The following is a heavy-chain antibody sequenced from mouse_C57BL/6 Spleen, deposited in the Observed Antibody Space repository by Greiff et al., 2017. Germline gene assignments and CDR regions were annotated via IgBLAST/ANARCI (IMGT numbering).Heavy chain of an antibody. CDR1: GYAFSSYW. Sequence: QVQLQQSGAELVKPGASVKISCKASGYAFSSYWMNWVKQRPGKGLEWIGQIYPGDGDTNYNGKFKGKATLTADKSSSTAYMQLSSLTSEDSAVYFCARSNYGSSYVSYFDDWGQGTTLTVSS. CDR2: IYPGDGDT. CDR3: ARSNYGSSYVSYFDD. D-gene: IGHD1-1*01. V-gene: IGHV1-80*01. J-gene: IGHJ2*01.